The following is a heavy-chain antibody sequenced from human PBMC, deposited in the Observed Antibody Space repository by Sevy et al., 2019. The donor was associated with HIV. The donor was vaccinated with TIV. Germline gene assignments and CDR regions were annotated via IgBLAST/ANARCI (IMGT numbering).Heavy chain of an antibody. V-gene: IGHV3-21*01. CDR2: ISSSSNYI. CDR3: ARDAAMVTPTSYYYYGMDV. D-gene: IGHD5-18*01. J-gene: IGHJ6*02. Sequence: GGSLRLSCVVSGFTFSKYPMNWVRQAPGKGLEWVSSISSSSNYIYYGDSVKGRFTISRDNAKNSLYLQMNSLRAEDTAVYYCARDAAMVTPTSYYYYGMDVWGQGTTVTVSS. CDR1: GFTFSKYP.